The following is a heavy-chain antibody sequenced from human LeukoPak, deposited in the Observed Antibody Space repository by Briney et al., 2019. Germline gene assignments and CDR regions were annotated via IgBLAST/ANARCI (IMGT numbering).Heavy chain of an antibody. CDR1: GGSISSYY. D-gene: IGHD4-17*01. J-gene: IGHJ4*02. CDR3: ARAPIYGDYYYFDY. CDR2: IYTSGST. V-gene: IGHV4-4*07. Sequence: SETLSLTCTVSGGSISSYYWSWIRQPAGKGLEWIGRIYTSGSTNYNPSLKSRVTMSVDTSKSQFSLKLSSVTAADTAVYYCARAPIYGDYYYFDYWGQGTLVTVSS.